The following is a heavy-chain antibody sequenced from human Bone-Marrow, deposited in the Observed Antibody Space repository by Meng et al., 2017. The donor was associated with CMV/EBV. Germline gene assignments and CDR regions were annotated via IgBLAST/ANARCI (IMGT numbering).Heavy chain of an antibody. D-gene: IGHD3-9*01. CDR3: ARDSNARYFDWFGYFDY. J-gene: IGHJ4*02. CDR2: INPSGGST. Sequence: ASVKVSCKASGYTFTSYYMHWVRQAPGQGLEWMGIINPSGGSTSYAQKFQGRVTMTRDTSTSTVYMELSSLRSEDTAVYYCARDSNARYFDWFGYFDYWGQGTLVTFSS. CDR1: GYTFTSYY. V-gene: IGHV1-46*01.